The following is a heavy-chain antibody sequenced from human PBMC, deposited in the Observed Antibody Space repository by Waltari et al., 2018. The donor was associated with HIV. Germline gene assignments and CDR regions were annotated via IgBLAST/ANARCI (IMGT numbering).Heavy chain of an antibody. J-gene: IGHJ4*02. D-gene: IGHD3-10*01. CDR3: TSEEDYGSGSHFDY. CDR2: IKTKGDGGAT. Sequence: EVQLVESGGDLLKPGGCLRLSCAASGFNLNSVWVSWVRQAPGKGLEWVGRIKTKGDGGATDYAAAVKGRFTISRDDSKNTVYLQMNSLKIEDTAVYYCTSEEDYGSGSHFDYWGQGTLVTVSS. V-gene: IGHV3-15*01. CDR1: GFNLNSVW.